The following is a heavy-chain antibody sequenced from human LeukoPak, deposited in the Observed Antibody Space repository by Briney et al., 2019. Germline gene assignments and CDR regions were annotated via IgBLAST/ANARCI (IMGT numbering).Heavy chain of an antibody. Sequence: PSETLSLTCTVSGYSISSGYYWSWIRQPPGKGLEWIGYIYYSGSTNYNPSLKSRVTISVDTSKNQFSLKLSSVTAADTAVYYCARAEYDSSGLFDYWGQGTLVTVSS. CDR2: IYYSGST. V-gene: IGHV4-61*01. CDR1: GYSISSGYY. J-gene: IGHJ4*02. CDR3: ARAEYDSSGLFDY. D-gene: IGHD3-22*01.